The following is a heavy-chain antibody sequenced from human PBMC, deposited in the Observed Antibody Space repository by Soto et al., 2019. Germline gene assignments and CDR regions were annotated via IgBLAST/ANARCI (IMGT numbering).Heavy chain of an antibody. CDR2: IYHRGST. J-gene: IGHJ4*02. CDR1: GGSISSGGYS. D-gene: IGHD4-17*01. Sequence: QLQLQESGSGLVKPSQTLSLTCAVSGGSISSGGYSWSWIRQPPGKGLEWIGYIYHRGSTYYNTALKSRVTRSVYRGKNHFSRKLSSVTAADTAVYYCARASNTVTTLDYWGQGTLVTVSS. CDR3: ARASNTVTTLDY. V-gene: IGHV4-30-2*01.